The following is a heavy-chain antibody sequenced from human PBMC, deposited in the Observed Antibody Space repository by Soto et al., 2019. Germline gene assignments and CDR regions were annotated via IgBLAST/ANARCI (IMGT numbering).Heavy chain of an antibody. V-gene: IGHV3-15*07. CDR1: GFTFSNAW. J-gene: IGHJ6*02. CDR2: IKSKTDGGTT. D-gene: IGHD6-19*01. CDR3: ATVEQWLVPYYYYGMDV. Sequence: EVQLVESGGGLVKPGGSLRVSCAASGFTFSNAWMNWVRQAPGKGLQWVGRIKSKTDGGTTDYAAPVKGRFTISRDDSKNTLYLQMNSLKTEDTAVYYCATVEQWLVPYYYYGMDVWGPGTTVTVSS.